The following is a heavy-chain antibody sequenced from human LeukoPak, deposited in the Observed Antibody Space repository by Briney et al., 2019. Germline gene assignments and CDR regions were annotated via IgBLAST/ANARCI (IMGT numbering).Heavy chain of an antibody. J-gene: IGHJ4*02. CDR3: ARARLLSSPGDY. CDR1: GFTFSSYA. D-gene: IGHD2-21*02. V-gene: IGHV3-23*01. CDR2: ISGSGGST. Sequence: GGSLRLSCAASGFTFSSYAMSWVRQAPGKGLEWVSAISGSGGSTYYADSVKGRFTISRDNSKNTLYLQMNSLGAEDTAVYYCARARLLSSPGDYWGQGTLVTVSS.